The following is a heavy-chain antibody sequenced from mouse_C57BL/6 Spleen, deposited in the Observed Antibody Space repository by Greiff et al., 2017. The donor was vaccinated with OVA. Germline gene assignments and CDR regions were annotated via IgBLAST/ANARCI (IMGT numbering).Heavy chain of an antibody. J-gene: IGHJ2*01. CDR2: IWRGGST. Sequence: VQRVESGPGLVQPSQSLSITCTVSGFSLTSYGVHWVRQSPGKGLEWLGVIWRGGSTDYNAAFMSRLSITKDNSKSQVFFKMNSLQADDTAIDYCAKNGYGNSFDDWGQGTTLTVSS. CDR1: GFSLTSYG. CDR3: AKNGYGNSFDD. V-gene: IGHV2-5*01. D-gene: IGHD2-10*02.